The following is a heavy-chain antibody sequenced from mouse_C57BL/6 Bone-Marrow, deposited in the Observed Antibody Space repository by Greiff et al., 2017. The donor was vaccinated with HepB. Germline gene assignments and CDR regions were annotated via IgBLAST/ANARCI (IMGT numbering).Heavy chain of an antibody. J-gene: IGHJ1*03. V-gene: IGHV2-2*01. Sequence: VMLVESGPGLVQPSQSLSITCTVSGFSLTSYGVHWVRQSPGKGLEWLGVIWSGGSTDYNAAFISRLSISKDNSKSQVFFKMNSLQADDTAIYYCARNDYYGSSYYWYFDVWGTGTTVTVSS. CDR2: IWSGGST. CDR1: GFSLTSYG. D-gene: IGHD1-1*01. CDR3: ARNDYYGSSYYWYFDV.